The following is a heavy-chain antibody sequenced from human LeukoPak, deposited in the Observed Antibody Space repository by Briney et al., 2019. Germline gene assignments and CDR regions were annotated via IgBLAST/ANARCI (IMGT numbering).Heavy chain of an antibody. D-gene: IGHD2-21*02. V-gene: IGHV1-18*01. CDR2: ISAYNGNT. J-gene: IGHJ4*02. CDR1: GYTFTSYG. Sequence: AASVKVSCKASGYTFTSYGISWVRQAPGQGLEWMGWISAYNGNTNYAQKLQGRVTMTTDTSTSTAYMELRSLRSDDTAVYYCAIVEGGDPPYYFDYWGQGTLVTVSS. CDR3: AIVEGGDPPYYFDY.